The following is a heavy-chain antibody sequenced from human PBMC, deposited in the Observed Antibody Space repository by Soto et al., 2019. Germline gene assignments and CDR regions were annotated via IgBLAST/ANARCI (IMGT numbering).Heavy chain of an antibody. J-gene: IGHJ4*02. CDR1: GYAFTGYA. Sequence: ASVKGSCKASGYAFTGYAIHWVRQAPGQRLEWMGWINGGNGDTKYSQKFQGRVTISRDTSASTAYMELTSLGSEDTAVYHCAGGYCSSTSCQYYFDVCGQGNLVTVSS. V-gene: IGHV1-3*01. D-gene: IGHD2-2*01. CDR3: AGGYCSSTSCQYYFDV. CDR2: INGGNGDT.